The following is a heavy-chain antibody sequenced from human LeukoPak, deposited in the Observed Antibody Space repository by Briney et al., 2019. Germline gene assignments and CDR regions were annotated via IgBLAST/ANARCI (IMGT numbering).Heavy chain of an antibody. V-gene: IGHV4-61*02. CDR3: ARGGDVSSGCYQPNWFDP. J-gene: IGHJ5*02. CDR2: IYTSGST. CDR1: GGSISSGSYY. D-gene: IGHD6-19*01. Sequence: SETLSLTCTVSGGSISSGSYYWSWIRQPAGKGLEWIGRIYTSGSTNYNPSLKSRVTISVDTSKNQFSLKLSSVTAADTAVYYCARGGDVSSGCYQPNWFDPWGQGTLVTVSS.